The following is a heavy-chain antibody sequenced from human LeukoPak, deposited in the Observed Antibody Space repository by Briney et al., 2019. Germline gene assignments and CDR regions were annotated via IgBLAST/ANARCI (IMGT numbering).Heavy chain of an antibody. CDR2: ISYDGSNK. CDR1: GFTFSSYG. D-gene: IGHD1-26*01. Sequence: GGSLRLSCAASGFTFSSYGMHWVRQAPGKGLEWVAVISYDGSNKYYADSVKGRFTISRDNSKNTLYLQMNSLKTEDTAVYYCTARGPDSDSSVAYWGQGTLVTVSS. V-gene: IGHV3-33*05. CDR3: TARGPDSDSSVAY. J-gene: IGHJ4*02.